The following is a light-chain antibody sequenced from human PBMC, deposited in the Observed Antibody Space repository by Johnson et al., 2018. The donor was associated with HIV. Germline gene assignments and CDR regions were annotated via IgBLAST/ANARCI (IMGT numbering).Light chain of an antibody. CDR2: KNN. Sequence: QSVLTQPPSVSAAPGQTVTISCSGSSSTIGNNYVSWYQVLPGTAPKLLIYKNNERPSGIPDRFSGSKSGTSATLGITGLQTGDEADYYCGTLDTSLRGGGVFGTGTKVTVL. CDR3: GTLDTSLRGGGV. CDR1: SSTIGNNY. J-gene: IGLJ1*01. V-gene: IGLV1-51*02.